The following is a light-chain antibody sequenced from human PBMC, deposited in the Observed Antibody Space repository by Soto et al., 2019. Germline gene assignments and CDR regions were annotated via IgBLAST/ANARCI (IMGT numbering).Light chain of an antibody. V-gene: IGKV3-15*01. CDR2: GAS. J-gene: IGKJ2*01. Sequence: EVVMTQSPATLSVSPGERVTLSCRASQSISDNLAWYQQKPGQAPRLLIYGASTRATTIPARFSGSGSGTEVTLTIRSLQSEDFAVYYCQLSINWPYTFGQGTKLDIK. CDR3: QLSINWPYT. CDR1: QSISDN.